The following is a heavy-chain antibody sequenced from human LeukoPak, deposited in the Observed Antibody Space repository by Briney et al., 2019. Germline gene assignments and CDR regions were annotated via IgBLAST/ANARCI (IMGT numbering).Heavy chain of an antibody. J-gene: IGHJ4*02. CDR1: GGSINNYY. D-gene: IGHD6-19*01. CDR3: AGGRSAWSDFDY. CDR2: IYASGTT. V-gene: IGHV4-4*07. Sequence: PSETLSLTCTVSGGSINNYYWNWIRQPAGKGLEWIGRIYASGTTNYSPSLKSRITMSLDTSKNQFSLRLNSVTAADTAVYYCAGGRSAWSDFDYWGQGTLVTVSS.